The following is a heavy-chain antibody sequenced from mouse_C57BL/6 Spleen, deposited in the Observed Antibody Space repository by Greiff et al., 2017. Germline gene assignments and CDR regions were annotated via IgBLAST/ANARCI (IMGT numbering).Heavy chain of an antibody. J-gene: IGHJ3*01. V-gene: IGHV1-64*01. Sequence: VQRVESGAELVKPGASVKLSCKASGYTFTSYWMHWVKQRPGQGLEWIGMIHPNSGSTNYNEKFKSKATLTVDKSSSTAYMQLSSLTSEDSAVYYCARWTIYYDYDGAYWGQWTLVTVSA. CDR2: IHPNSGST. D-gene: IGHD2-4*01. CDR3: ARWTIYYDYDGAY. CDR1: GYTFTSYW.